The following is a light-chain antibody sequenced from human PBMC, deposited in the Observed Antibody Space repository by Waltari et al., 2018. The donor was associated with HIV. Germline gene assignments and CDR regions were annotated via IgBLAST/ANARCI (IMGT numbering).Light chain of an antibody. Sequence: QSALTQPRSVSGSPGQSVTISCTGTSSDVGGYNYVSWYQHHPGKTPKLMIYDVNKLPSGVPDRFAGSKSGNTASLTISGLQAEDEADYYCCSYAGSYTLKVFGGGTKLTVL. CDR3: CSYAGSYTLKV. V-gene: IGLV2-11*01. J-gene: IGLJ3*02. CDR2: DVN. CDR1: SSDVGGYNY.